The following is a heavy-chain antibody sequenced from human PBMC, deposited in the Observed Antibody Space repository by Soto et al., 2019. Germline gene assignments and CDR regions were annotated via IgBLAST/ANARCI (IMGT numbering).Heavy chain of an antibody. J-gene: IGHJ6*02. CDR3: ARMGGSDDYYYYYGMDV. V-gene: IGHV3-21*01. CDR2: INSPSSSI. CDR1: GFTFSTYN. D-gene: IGHD1-26*01. Sequence: EVQLVESGGGLVKPGGSLTLSCTASGFTFSTYNMNWVRQAPGKGLEWVSSINSPSSSIYYADSVKGRFTISRDNAKNALFLQMSSLRAADSAVYYCARMGGSDDYYYYYGMDVWGQGTAVTVSS.